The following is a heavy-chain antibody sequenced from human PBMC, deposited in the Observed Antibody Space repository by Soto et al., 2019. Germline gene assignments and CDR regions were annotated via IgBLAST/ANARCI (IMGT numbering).Heavy chain of an antibody. Sequence: SVKVSCKASGGTFSSYAISWVRQAPGQGLEWMGGIIPIFGTANYAQKFQGRVTITADESTSTAYMELSSLRSEDTAVYYCAKYSSSWYAGNYYYGMDVWGQGXTVTVSS. V-gene: IGHV1-69*13. CDR3: AKYSSSWYAGNYYYGMDV. J-gene: IGHJ6*02. CDR2: IIPIFGTA. CDR1: GGTFSSYA. D-gene: IGHD6-13*01.